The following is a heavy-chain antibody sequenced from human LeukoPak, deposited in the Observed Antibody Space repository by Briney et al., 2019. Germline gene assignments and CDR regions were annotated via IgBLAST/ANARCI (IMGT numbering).Heavy chain of an antibody. J-gene: IGHJ4*02. CDR3: ARWLVRGSRSSYSDY. D-gene: IGHD6-6*01. CDR2: MNPNSGAT. CDR1: GYTFTNYD. Sequence: ASVKVSCKASGYTFTNYDFNWVRQATGQGLEWMGWMNPNSGATGYAQKFQGRVTMTRDTSINTAYMGLSSLRSEDTAVYYCARWLVRGSRSSYSDYWGQGTLVTVSS. V-gene: IGHV1-8*01.